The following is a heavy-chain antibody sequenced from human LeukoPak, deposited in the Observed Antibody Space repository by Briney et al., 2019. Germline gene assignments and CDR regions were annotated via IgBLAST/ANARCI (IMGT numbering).Heavy chain of an antibody. CDR2: ISPSSSYI. J-gene: IGHJ4*02. CDR3: ARDLTGGEYFDS. V-gene: IGHV3-21*01. D-gene: IGHD3-16*01. Sequence: GGSLRLSCAASGFTLSSFKMTWVRQAPGKGLEWVASISPSSSYISYADSLKGRVTVSRDNTKDSVFLQMSSLRAEDTAVYYCARDLTGGEYFDSWGQGTLVSVSS. CDR1: GFTLSSFK.